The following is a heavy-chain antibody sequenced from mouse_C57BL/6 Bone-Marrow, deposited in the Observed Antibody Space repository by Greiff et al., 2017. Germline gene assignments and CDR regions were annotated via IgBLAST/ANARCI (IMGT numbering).Heavy chain of an antibody. J-gene: IGHJ3*01. V-gene: IGHV14-1*01. Sequence: EVQLQQSGAELVRPGASVKLSCTASGFNIKDYYMHWVKQRPEQGLEWIGRIDPEDGDTEYAPKFQGKATMTADTSSNTAYLQLSSLTSEDTAVYYCTTGTYSNQCAYWGQGTLVTVSA. CDR2: IDPEDGDT. CDR3: TTGTYSNQCAY. D-gene: IGHD2-5*01. CDR1: GFNIKDYY.